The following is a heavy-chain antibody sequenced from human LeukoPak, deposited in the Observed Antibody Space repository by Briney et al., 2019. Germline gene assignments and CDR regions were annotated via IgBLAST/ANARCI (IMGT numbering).Heavy chain of an antibody. V-gene: IGHV3-23*01. CDR1: GFTFRGYA. J-gene: IGHJ4*02. Sequence: GGVPRPSCAASGFTFRGYAKSWGRQAPGKGLEWGSAISGSGGSTYYADSVKGRFTISRDNSKNALYLQMNSLRAEDTAVYYCAKDPHMIVVAGTHFDYWGEGTLVTVSS. D-gene: IGHD6-19*01. CDR2: ISGSGGST. CDR3: AKDPHMIVVAGTHFDY.